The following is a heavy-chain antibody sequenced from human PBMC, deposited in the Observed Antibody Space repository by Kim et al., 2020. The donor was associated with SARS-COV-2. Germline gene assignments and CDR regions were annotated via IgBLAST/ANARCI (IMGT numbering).Heavy chain of an antibody. CDR3: TTLGFVVVPAATVDY. Sequence: APVKGRFTISRDDSKTTLYLQMNSLKTEDTAVYYCTTLGFVVVPAATVDYWGQGTLVTVSS. J-gene: IGHJ4*02. D-gene: IGHD2-2*01. V-gene: IGHV3-15*01.